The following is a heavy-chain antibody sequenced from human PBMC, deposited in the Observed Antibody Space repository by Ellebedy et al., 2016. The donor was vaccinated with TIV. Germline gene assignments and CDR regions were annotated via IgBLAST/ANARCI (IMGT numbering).Heavy chain of an antibody. D-gene: IGHD3-10*01. CDR2: IYYSGST. J-gene: IGHJ3*02. Sequence: SETLSLTCAVYGGSFSGYYWGWIRQPPGKGLEWIGSIYYSGSTYYNPSLKSRVTISVDTSKNQFSLKLSSVTAADTAVYYCARDQGGSGSYQPLAFDIWGQGTMVTVSS. CDR1: GGSFSGYY. V-gene: IGHV4-34*01. CDR3: ARDQGGSGSYQPLAFDI.